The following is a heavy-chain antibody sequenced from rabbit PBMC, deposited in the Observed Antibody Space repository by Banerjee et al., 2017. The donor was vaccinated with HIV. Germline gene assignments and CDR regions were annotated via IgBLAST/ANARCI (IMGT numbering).Heavy chain of an antibody. V-gene: IGHV1S45*01. CDR3: VRWGWL. CDR1: GFSFSNGYV. CDR2: IVADSSGFT. Sequence: QEQLEESGGDLVKPEGSLTLTCTASGFSFSNGYVMCWVRQAPGKGLEWIACIVADSSGFTSYANWAKGRFTISKTSSTTVTLQMTSQTAADTSTYFCVRWGWLWGQGTLVTVS. J-gene: IGHJ3*01. D-gene: IGHD4-2*01.